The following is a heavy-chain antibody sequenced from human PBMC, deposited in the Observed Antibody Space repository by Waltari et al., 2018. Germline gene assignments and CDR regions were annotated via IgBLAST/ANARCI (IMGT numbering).Heavy chain of an antibody. D-gene: IGHD1-1*01. CDR2: ISSSSSYI. CDR3: ARVSDWNYYYGMDV. V-gene: IGHV3-21*01. Sequence: EVQLVESGGGLVKPGGSLRLSCAASGFTFSSYSMNWVRPAPGKGLEWVSSISSSSSYIYYADSVKGRFTISRDNAKNSLYLQMNSLRAEDTAVYYCARVSDWNYYYGMDVWGQGTTVTVSS. J-gene: IGHJ6*02. CDR1: GFTFSSYS.